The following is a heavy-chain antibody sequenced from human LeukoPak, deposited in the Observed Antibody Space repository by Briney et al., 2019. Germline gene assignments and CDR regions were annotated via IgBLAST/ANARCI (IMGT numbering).Heavy chain of an antibody. V-gene: IGHV3-21*01. CDR2: ITSSSSYI. D-gene: IGHD2-2*01. CDR1: KFTFTTYS. J-gene: IGHJ4*02. Sequence: GGSLRLSCAASKFTFTTYSMNWVRQAPGKGLEWVSSITSSSSYIYYADSVKGRFTISRDNAENSLYLQMNSLRVEDTAVYYCARAPTVLVGYCSSSSCQADYWGQGTLVTVSS. CDR3: ARAPTVLVGYCSSSSCQADY.